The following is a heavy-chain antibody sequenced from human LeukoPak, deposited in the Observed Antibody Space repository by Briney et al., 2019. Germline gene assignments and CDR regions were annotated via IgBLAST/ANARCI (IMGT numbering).Heavy chain of an antibody. V-gene: IGHV1-69*13. Sequence: SVTLSCTASGGTFSSYGISWVRQAPGKGLEWMGEIFPILGPATYAQKFQDGLTMTADESTSTVYMELSSLKSEDTAVYYCARGGVRGELQIYFEYWGQGTLVSVSS. CDR2: IFPILGPA. CDR1: GGTFSSYG. CDR3: ARGGVRGELQIYFEY. D-gene: IGHD1-7*01. J-gene: IGHJ4*02.